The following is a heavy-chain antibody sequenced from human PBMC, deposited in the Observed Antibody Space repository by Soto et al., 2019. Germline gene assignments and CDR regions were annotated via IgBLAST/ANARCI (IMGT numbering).Heavy chain of an antibody. V-gene: IGHV5-51*01. CDR2: IYPGDSDS. CDR3: ARHGFYGDYASNYFDP. CDR1: GYNFATYW. Sequence: GESLKISCEGFGYNFATYWIAWVRQMPGKGLEYMGIIYPGDSDSRYSPSFQGQVTFSADKSISTAYLQWSSLEASDTAMYYCARHGFYGDYASNYFDPWGQGTLVTVSS. J-gene: IGHJ5*02. D-gene: IGHD4-17*01.